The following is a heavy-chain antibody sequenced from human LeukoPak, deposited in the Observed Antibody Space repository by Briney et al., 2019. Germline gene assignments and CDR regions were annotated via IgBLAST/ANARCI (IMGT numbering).Heavy chain of an antibody. D-gene: IGHD5-12*01. V-gene: IGHV3-74*01. CDR2: ISGDGSTT. CDR1: GFTSNYW. Sequence: GGSLRLSCAAIGFTSNYWMHWVRQAPGKGLVWVSRISGDGSTTFYADSVKGRFTISGDNSKNTLYLQMNSLRAEDTAVYYCTRGYSGYGNFDCWGQGTLVTVSS. J-gene: IGHJ4*02. CDR3: TRGYSGYGNFDC.